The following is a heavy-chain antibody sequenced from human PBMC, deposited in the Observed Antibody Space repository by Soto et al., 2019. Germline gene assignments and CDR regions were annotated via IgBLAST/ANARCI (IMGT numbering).Heavy chain of an antibody. J-gene: IGHJ4*02. CDR1: GFTFSSYG. CDR2: ISYDGNNK. V-gene: IGHV3-30*18. Sequence: QVQLVESGGGVVQPGRSLRLSCAASGFTFSSYGMHWVRQAPGKGLEWVAVISYDGNNKYYADSVKGRFTISRDNFKNTLYLQMDSLRAEDTAMYYCAQDNLETTVTTPSYWGQGTLVTVSS. D-gene: IGHD4-17*01. CDR3: AQDNLETTVTTPSY.